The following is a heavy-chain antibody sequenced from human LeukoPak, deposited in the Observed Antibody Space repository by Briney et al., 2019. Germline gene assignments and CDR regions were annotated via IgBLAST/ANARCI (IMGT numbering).Heavy chain of an antibody. CDR1: GYTFTSYV. V-gene: IGHV1-18*01. D-gene: IGHD2-2*01. Sequence: ASVKVSCKASGYTFTSYVISWVRQAPGQGLEWMGWISAYNGNTNYAQKLQGRVTMTTDTSTSTAYMELRSLRSDDTAVYYCARLGYCSSTSCYGSYYYYMDVWGKGTTVTVSS. CDR3: ARLGYCSSTSCYGSYYYYMDV. J-gene: IGHJ6*03. CDR2: ISAYNGNT.